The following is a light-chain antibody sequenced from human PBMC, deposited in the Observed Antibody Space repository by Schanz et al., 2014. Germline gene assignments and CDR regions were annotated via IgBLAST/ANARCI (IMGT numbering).Light chain of an antibody. CDR2: GAY. J-gene: IGKJ4*01. V-gene: IGKV3-20*01. CDR1: QSVSSN. CDR3: LHYGASPLAT. Sequence: EIVMTQSPATLSVSPGERATLSCRASQSVSSNLAWYQQKPGQAPRLLIYGAYNRATGIPDRFSGSGSGTDFTLTISRLEPEDLAVYYCLHYGASPLATFGGGTKVAIK.